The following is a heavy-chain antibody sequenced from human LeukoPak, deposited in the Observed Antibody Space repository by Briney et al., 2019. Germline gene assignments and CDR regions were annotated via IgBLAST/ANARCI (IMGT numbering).Heavy chain of an antibody. J-gene: IGHJ3*01. CDR1: GGSVSSGSYY. Sequence: SETLSLTCTVSGGSVSSGSYYWRWIRQPPGKGLEWIGYIYYSGSTNYNPSLKSRVTISVDMSKNQFSLRLSSVTTADTAVYYCARVPGGGTAANWGQGTMVTVSS. V-gene: IGHV4-61*01. CDR2: IYYSGST. D-gene: IGHD1-7*01. CDR3: ARVPGGGTAAN.